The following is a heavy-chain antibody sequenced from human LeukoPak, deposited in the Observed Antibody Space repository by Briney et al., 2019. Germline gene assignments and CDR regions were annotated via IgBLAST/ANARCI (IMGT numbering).Heavy chain of an antibody. V-gene: IGHV1-69*01. CDR1: GGTFSSYA. J-gene: IGHJ6*04. CDR2: IIPIFGTA. D-gene: IGHD2-2*01. CDR3: ARDPRYCSSTSCSINYYYYGMDV. Sequence: SVKVSCKASGGTFSSYAISWVRQAPGQGLEWMGGIIPIFGTANYAQKFQGRVTITADESTSTAYVELSSLRSEDTAVYYCARDPRYCSSTSCSINYYYYGMDVWGKGTTVTVSS.